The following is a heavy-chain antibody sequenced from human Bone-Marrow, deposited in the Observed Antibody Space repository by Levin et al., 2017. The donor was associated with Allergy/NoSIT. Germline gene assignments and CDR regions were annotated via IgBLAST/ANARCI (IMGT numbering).Heavy chain of an antibody. D-gene: IGHD5-18*01. Sequence: SQTLSLTCTVSGGSISSSSYYWAWIRQPPGKGLEWIGSIYYNGYTYYNPSLKSRVTISVDTSKNQFSLKLSSVTAADTSVYYCARQDTYGFRRGFDPWGQGTLVSVSS. V-gene: IGHV4-39*01. CDR1: GGSISSSSYY. CDR3: ARQDTYGFRRGFDP. J-gene: IGHJ5*02. CDR2: IYYNGYT.